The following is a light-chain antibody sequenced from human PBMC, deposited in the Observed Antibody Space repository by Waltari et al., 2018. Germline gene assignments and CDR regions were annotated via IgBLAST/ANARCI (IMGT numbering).Light chain of an antibody. J-gene: IGKJ4*01. V-gene: IGKV3-20*01. CDR3: HLYGSART. Sequence: NVLTPSPGTLSLSPGERATLSCRASQIVSNNYLAWYQQQPGQAPRLLIYGVSSRATGIPDRFSGSGSGTDFTLTISRLEPEDSAVYFCHLYGSARTFGGGTKVEIK. CDR1: QIVSNNY. CDR2: GVS.